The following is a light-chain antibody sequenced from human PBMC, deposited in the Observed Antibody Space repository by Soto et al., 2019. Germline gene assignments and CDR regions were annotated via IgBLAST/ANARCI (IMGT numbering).Light chain of an antibody. V-gene: IGKV3-15*01. Sequence: EVVMTQSPATLSVSPGERATLSCRASQSVSSNLAWYQQKPGQAPRLLINGASTRATGIPARFSGSGSGTEFTLTISSLQSEDFAVYCCQQYNNWPSFGQGTKV. CDR1: QSVSSN. CDR3: QQYNNWPS. J-gene: IGKJ1*01. CDR2: GAS.